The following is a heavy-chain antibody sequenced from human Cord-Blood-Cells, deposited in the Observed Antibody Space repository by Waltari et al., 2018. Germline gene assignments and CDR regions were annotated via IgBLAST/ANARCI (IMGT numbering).Heavy chain of an antibody. CDR1: GGTFSSYA. CDR2: IIPIFGTA. CDR3: ATSSYSSSSYYYYYYYMDV. Sequence: QVQLVQSGAEVKKPGSSVKVSCKASGGTFSSYAISWVRQAPGQGLEWMGGIIPIFGTANYAQKFQGRVTITADESTSTAYMELSSLRSEDTAVYYCATSSYSSSSYYYYYYYMDVWGKGTTVTVSS. D-gene: IGHD6-6*01. J-gene: IGHJ6*03. V-gene: IGHV1-69*01.